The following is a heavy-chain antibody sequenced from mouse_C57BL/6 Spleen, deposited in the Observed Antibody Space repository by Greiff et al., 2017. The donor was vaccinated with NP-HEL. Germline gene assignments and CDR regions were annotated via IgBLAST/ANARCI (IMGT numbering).Heavy chain of an antibody. CDR3: ARHEEEAYYSIYGYAMDY. CDR1: GYTFTEYT. CDR2: FYPGSGSI. V-gene: IGHV1-62-2*01. Sequence: VQLQQSGAELVKPGASVKLSCKASGYTFTEYTIHWVKQRSGQGLEWIGWFYPGSGSIKYNEKFKDKATLTADKSSSTVYMELSRLTSEDSAVYDWARHEEEAYYSIYGYAMDYWGQGTSVTVSS. D-gene: IGHD2-5*01. J-gene: IGHJ4*01.